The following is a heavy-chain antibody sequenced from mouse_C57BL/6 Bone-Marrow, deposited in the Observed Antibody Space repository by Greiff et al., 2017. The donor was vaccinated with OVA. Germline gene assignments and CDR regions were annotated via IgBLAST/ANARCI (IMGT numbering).Heavy chain of an antibody. CDR1: GYTFTSYW. J-gene: IGHJ2*01. D-gene: IGHD1-1*01. Sequence: QVQLKQPGAELVKPGASVKLSCKASGYTFTSYWMHWVKQRPGQGLEWIGMIHPNSGSTNYNEKFKSKATLTVDKSSSTAYMQHSSLTSEDSAVYYCARNPITTVVASYYFDYWGQGTTLTVSS. CDR2: IHPNSGST. CDR3: ARNPITTVVASYYFDY. V-gene: IGHV1-64*01.